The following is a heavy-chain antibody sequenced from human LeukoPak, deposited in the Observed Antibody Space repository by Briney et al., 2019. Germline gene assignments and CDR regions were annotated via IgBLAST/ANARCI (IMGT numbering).Heavy chain of an antibody. Sequence: PSETLSPTCAVSRYSISSGYYWGWLRQPPGKGLEWIGSISHSGSTYYSPFLKSRVTISVETSKNQFSLKLSSVTAADTAVYYCARGGAAMAIPMDYWGQGTLVTVSS. V-gene: IGHV4-38-2*01. CDR1: RYSISSGYY. D-gene: IGHD5-18*01. CDR2: ISHSGST. J-gene: IGHJ4*02. CDR3: ARGGAAMAIPMDY.